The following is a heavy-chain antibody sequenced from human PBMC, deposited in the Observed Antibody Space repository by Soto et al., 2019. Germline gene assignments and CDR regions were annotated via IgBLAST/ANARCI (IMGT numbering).Heavy chain of an antibody. CDR1: VFTCSSYS. J-gene: IGHJ4*02. D-gene: IGHD6-19*01. Sequence: GSLRLCGAASVFTCSSYSMNWVRQAPGKGLEWVSSISSSSSYIYYADSVKGRFTISRDNAKNSLYLQMNSLRAEDTAVYYCASSSGWFPATPYWGQGTLVTVSS. CDR3: ASSSGWFPATPY. CDR2: ISSSSSYI. V-gene: IGHV3-21*01.